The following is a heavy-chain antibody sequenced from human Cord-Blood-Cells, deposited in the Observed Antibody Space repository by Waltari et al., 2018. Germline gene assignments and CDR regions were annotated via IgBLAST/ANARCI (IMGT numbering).Heavy chain of an antibody. J-gene: IGHJ3*02. D-gene: IGHD3-10*01. CDR3: ARRGDGSGSYYAFDI. CDR2: IYYSGRT. Sequence: QLQLQESGPGLVKPSETLSLTCTVSGGSISSSRYYWGWIRQPPGKGLEWFGSIYYSGRTYYNPSLKSRVTISVDTSKNQFSLKLSSVTAADTAVYYCARRGDGSGSYYAFDIWGQGTMVTVSS. V-gene: IGHV4-39*01. CDR1: GGSISSSRYY.